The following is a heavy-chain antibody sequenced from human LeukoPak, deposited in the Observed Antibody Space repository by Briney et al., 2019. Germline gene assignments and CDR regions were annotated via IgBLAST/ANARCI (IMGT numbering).Heavy chain of an antibody. CDR3: ERENGYGDYRYFDY. D-gene: IGHD4-17*01. Sequence: GGSLRLSCAASGFTFSSYAMHWVRQAPGKGLEWVADISYGGSNKYYADSVKGRFTISRDNSKNTLYLQMNSLRAEDTAVYYCERENGYGDYRYFDYWGQGTLVTVSS. V-gene: IGHV3-30*04. J-gene: IGHJ4*02. CDR1: GFTFSSYA. CDR2: ISYGGSNK.